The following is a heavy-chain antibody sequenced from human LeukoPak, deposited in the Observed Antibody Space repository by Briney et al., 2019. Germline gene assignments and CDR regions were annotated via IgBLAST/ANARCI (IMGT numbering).Heavy chain of an antibody. CDR2: ISAYNGNT. V-gene: IGHV1-18*01. J-gene: IGHJ4*02. CDR1: GYTFTSYG. D-gene: IGHD5-24*01. Sequence: WASVKVSYKASGYTFTSYGISWVRQAPGQGLEWMGWISAYNGNTNYAQKLQGRVTMTTDTSTSTAYMELSSLRSEDTAVYYCARSERWLQLAALDYWGQGTLVTVSS. CDR3: ARSERWLQLAALDY.